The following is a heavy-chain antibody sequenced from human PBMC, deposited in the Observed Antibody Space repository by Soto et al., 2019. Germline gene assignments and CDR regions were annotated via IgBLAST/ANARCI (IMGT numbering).Heavy chain of an antibody. J-gene: IGHJ4*02. CDR2: IVSSGAGT. CDR1: GFPFSAYA. CDR3: AKDLDATVFNFGY. V-gene: IGHV3-23*01. Sequence: PGGSLRLSCAASGFPFSAYAMSWVRQAPGKGLEWVSTIVSSGAGTYYPDSMKGRFTISRDNSKNTMYLQMNSLRAEDTAVYYSAKDLDATVFNFGYWGQGTLVTVSS. D-gene: IGHD2-2*01.